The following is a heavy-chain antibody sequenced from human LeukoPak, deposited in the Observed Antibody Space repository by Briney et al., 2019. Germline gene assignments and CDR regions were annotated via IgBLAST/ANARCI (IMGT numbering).Heavy chain of an antibody. V-gene: IGHV3-7*01. CDR1: GFNFNTYW. CDR3: AKPPYCSGGSCYSAEYFQH. Sequence: GGSLRLSCAASGFNFNTYWMSWVRQAPGKGLEWVANIKQDGSEKFYVDSMKGRFTISRDNSKNTLYLQMNSLRAEDTAVYYCAKPPYCSGGSCYSAEYFQHWGQGTLVTVSS. J-gene: IGHJ1*01. D-gene: IGHD2-15*01. CDR2: IKQDGSEK.